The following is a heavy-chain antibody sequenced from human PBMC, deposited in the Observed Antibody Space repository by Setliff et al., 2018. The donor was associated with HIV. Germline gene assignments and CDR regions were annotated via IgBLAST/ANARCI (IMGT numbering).Heavy chain of an antibody. CDR1: GASISNNSYS. CDR3: ARFSMATRCFDY. V-gene: IGHV4-39*01. J-gene: IGHJ4*02. D-gene: IGHD5-12*01. CDR2: IYDSGST. Sequence: SETLSLTCTVSGASISNNSYSWAWIRQSPGKGLEWIGSIYDSGSTYYNASLKSRVTLSIDTSQNQFSLKVTSVTAADTAVYYCARFSMATRCFDYWGQGTLVTVSS.